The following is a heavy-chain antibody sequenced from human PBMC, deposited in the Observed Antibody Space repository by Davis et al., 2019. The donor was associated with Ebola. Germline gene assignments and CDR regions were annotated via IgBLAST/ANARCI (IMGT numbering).Heavy chain of an antibody. Sequence: MPSETLSLTCTVSGGSLTGHYWSWVRQPPGKGLEWIGYIYYSGSTSYDPSLESRVTMSIDTSRNQFSLNLNSVTAADTAVYYCARDGYSSGWYSSYFDYWGQGTLVTVSS. CDR1: GGSLTGHY. CDR3: ARDGYSSGWYSSYFDY. D-gene: IGHD6-19*01. CDR2: IYYSGST. J-gene: IGHJ4*02. V-gene: IGHV4-59*11.